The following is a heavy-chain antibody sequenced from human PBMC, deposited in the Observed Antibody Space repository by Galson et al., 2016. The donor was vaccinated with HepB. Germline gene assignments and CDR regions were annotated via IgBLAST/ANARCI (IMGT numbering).Heavy chain of an antibody. CDR1: GSIFSSYS. D-gene: IGHD1-26*01. V-gene: IGHV5-51*01. CDR3: ARRIPGGYSFDR. J-gene: IGHJ4*02. CDR2: IYPGDSDT. Sequence: QSGAEVKKPGESLRISCKGSGSIFSSYSIGWARQMAGKGLEWMGIIYPGDSDTRYSPSFQGQVTISADTSITTAYLQWSGLKASDTAMYYCARRIPGGYSFDRWGQGTLVAVSS.